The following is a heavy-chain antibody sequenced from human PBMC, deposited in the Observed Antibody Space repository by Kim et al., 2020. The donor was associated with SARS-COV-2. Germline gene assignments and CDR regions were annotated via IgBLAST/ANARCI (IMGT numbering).Heavy chain of an antibody. CDR3: ARDLRKVGAITGGFDY. V-gene: IGHV3-30*04. D-gene: IGHD1-26*01. J-gene: IGHJ4*02. Sequence: GGSLRLSCAASGFTFSSYAMHWVRQAPGKGLEWVAVISYDGSNKYYADSVKGRFTISRDNSKNTLYLQMNSLRAEDTAVYYCARDLRKVGAITGGFDYWGQGTLVTVSS. CDR1: GFTFSSYA. CDR2: ISYDGSNK.